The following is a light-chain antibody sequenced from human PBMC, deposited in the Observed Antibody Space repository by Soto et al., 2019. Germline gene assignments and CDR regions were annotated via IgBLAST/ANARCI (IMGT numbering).Light chain of an antibody. Sequence: QSALSQPASVSGSPGQSITISCTGTSSDVGGYKYVSWYQQHPGKAPKLMIYDVSNRPSGVSNRFSGSKSGNTASLTISGLQAEDEADYYCSSYTSSSTIFGTGTTVTVL. J-gene: IGLJ1*01. V-gene: IGLV2-14*01. CDR3: SSYTSSSTI. CDR1: SSDVGGYKY. CDR2: DVS.